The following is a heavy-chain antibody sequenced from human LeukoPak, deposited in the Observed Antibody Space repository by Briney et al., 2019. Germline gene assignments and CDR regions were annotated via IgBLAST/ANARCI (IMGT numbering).Heavy chain of an antibody. CDR1: GCLFNRYW. CDR2: IYPGDSDT. CDR3: ARAATVTDNWFDL. D-gene: IGHD4-17*01. J-gene: IGHJ5*02. Sequence: GGALEISWKGSGCLFNRYWIAWVRQVPGRGLEWMGIIYPGDSDTRYSPYFQGQVTISAHKSISTAYLQWSSLKASDTAMYFCARAATVTDNWFDLWGQGTLVTVSS. V-gene: IGHV5-51*01.